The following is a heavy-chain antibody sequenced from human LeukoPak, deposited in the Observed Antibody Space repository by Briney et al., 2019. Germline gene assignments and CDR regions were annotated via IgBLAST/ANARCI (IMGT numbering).Heavy chain of an antibody. J-gene: IGHJ4*02. CDR1: GGSISSGDYY. CDR2: IYHSGST. CDR3: ARGSLEWSLDY. Sequence: SQTLSLTCTVSGGSISSGDYYWSWIRQPPGKGLEWIGYIYHSGSTYYNPSLKSRVTISVDRSKNQFSLKLSSVTAADTAVYYCARGSLEWSLDYWGQGTLVTVSS. V-gene: IGHV4-30-4*01. D-gene: IGHD3-3*01.